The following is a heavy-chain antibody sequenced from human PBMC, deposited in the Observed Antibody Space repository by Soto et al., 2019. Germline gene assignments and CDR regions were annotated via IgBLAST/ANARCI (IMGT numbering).Heavy chain of an antibody. CDR2: IHPNGGGT. J-gene: IGHJ4*02. D-gene: IGHD6-13*01. CDR1: GGTFRTYT. CDR3: TKTFISSQDGFGL. Sequence: GASVKVSCKTSGGTFRTYTINWVRQAPGQGLEYMGVIHPNGGGTSYAQKFQGRVTMTSDTSTSIVYMELSSLRSDDTAVYYCTKTFISSQDGFGLRGQGTLVTVSS. V-gene: IGHV1-46*03.